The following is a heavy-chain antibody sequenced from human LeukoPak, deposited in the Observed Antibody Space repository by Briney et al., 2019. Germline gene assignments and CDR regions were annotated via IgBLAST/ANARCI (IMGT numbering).Heavy chain of an antibody. Sequence: GGSLRLSCAASGFTFSSYWMSWVRQAPAKGLEWVAHINQDGSEKHFVDSVEGRFTISRDNAANSLFLQMNSLRAEDTAVYYCAREYDDGVSRADYWGQGTLVTVSS. D-gene: IGHD4-17*01. CDR1: GFTFSSYW. CDR3: AREYDDGVSRADY. CDR2: INQDGSEK. V-gene: IGHV3-7*01. J-gene: IGHJ4*02.